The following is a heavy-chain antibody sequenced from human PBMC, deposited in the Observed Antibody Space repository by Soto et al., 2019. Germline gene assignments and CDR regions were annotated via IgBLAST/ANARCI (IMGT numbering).Heavy chain of an antibody. CDR3: AKSNYDFWSGYRKLHFDY. J-gene: IGHJ4*02. D-gene: IGHD3-3*01. CDR1: GFTFSSYA. V-gene: IGHV3-23*01. CDR2: ISGSGGST. Sequence: GGSLRLSCAASGFTFSSYAMSWVRQAPGKGLEWVSAISGSGGSTYYADSVKGRFTISRDNSKNTLYLQMNSLRAEDTAVYYCAKSNYDFWSGYRKLHFDYWGQGTLVTVSS.